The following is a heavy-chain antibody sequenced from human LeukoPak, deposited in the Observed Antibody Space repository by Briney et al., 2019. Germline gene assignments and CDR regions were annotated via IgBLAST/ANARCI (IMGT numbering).Heavy chain of an antibody. CDR1: GVTFSSYA. CDR3: ARPREVDTAMVTFHY. Sequence: ASVKVSCKASGVTFSSYAITWVRQAPGQGLEWMGGIIPFFGTANYAQKFQGRVTITADESTSTAYMELSSLRSEDTAVYYCARPREVDTAMVTFHYWGQGTLVTVSS. D-gene: IGHD5-18*01. J-gene: IGHJ4*02. V-gene: IGHV1-69*13. CDR2: IIPFFGTA.